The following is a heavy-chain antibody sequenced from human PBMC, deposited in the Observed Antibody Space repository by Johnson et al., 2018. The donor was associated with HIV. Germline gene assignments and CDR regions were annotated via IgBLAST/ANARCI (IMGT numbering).Heavy chain of an antibody. CDR3: VRGVPPSRWELKGDSFDI. Sequence: QVQLVESGGGLVKPGGSLRLSCAASGFTFSSYGMHWVRQAPGKGLEWVAVISYDGSEDYHLDSLRGRFTISRDNSKNTLYLQMNSLKSEDTAVYYCVRGVPPSRWELKGDSFDIWGQGTMVTVSS. D-gene: IGHD1-26*01. CDR2: ISYDGSED. CDR1: GFTFSSYG. V-gene: IGHV3-30*03. J-gene: IGHJ3*02.